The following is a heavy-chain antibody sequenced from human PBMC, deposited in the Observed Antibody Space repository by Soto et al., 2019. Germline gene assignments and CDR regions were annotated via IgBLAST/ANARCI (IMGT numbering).Heavy chain of an antibody. V-gene: IGHV3-23*01. CDR2: MSGRGGDT. CDR3: AKPLGYCSGGACLAGGFDP. D-gene: IGHD2-15*01. J-gene: IGHJ5*02. CDR1: GFTLSSYV. Sequence: GGSLRLSCAASGFTLSSYVMSWVRPAPGKGLEWVSGMSGRGGDTYFADSVKGRFTASRDNSKNTLYLQMNSLGAEDTAVYYCAKPLGYCSGGACLAGGFDPWGQGTLVTVS.